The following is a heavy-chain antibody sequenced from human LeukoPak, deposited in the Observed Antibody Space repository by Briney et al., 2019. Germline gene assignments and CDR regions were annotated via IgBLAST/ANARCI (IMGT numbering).Heavy chain of an antibody. J-gene: IGHJ6*02. V-gene: IGHV3-30-3*01. CDR2: ISYDGNNK. Sequence: GRSLRLSCAASGFTFSSYTIHWVRQALGKGLEWVAVISYDGNNKYYADSVKGRFTISRDNSKNTLYLQMNSLRAEDTAVYYCAREPYYYGSGSTYYYYGMDVWGQGTTVTVSS. CDR3: AREPYYYGSGSTYYYYGMDV. CDR1: GFTFSSYT. D-gene: IGHD3-10*01.